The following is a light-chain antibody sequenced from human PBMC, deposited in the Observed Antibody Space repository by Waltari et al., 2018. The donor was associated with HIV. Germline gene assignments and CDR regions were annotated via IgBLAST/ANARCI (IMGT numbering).Light chain of an antibody. J-gene: IGLJ2*01. CDR1: SSDVGGYNY. Sequence: QSALTQPASVSGSPGQSIPISSPGTSSDVGGYNYVSWYQQHPGKAPKLMIYEVSNRPSGVSNRFSGSKSGNTASLTISGLQAEDEADYYCSSYTSSSTVVFGGGTKLTVL. V-gene: IGLV2-14*01. CDR3: SSYTSSSTVV. CDR2: EVS.